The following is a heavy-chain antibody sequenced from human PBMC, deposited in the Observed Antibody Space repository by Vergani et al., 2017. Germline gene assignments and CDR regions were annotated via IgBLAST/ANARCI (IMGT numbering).Heavy chain of an antibody. CDR2: IIPNSGGT. Sequence: QVQLVQSGAEVKKPGSSVKVSCKASGGTFSSYAISWVRQAPGQGLEWMGRIIPNSGGTNYAQKFQGRVTMTRDTSISTAYMELNSLRAEDTAVYYCAKEEHVMVVTAPGYWGQGTLVTVSS. CDR1: GGTFSSYA. J-gene: IGHJ4*02. V-gene: IGHV1-2*02. CDR3: AKEEHVMVVTAPGY. D-gene: IGHD2-21*02.